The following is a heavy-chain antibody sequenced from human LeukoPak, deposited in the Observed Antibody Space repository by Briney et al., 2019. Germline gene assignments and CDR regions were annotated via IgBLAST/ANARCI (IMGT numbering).Heavy chain of an antibody. V-gene: IGHV1-46*01. CDR3: AREGSYYDSSGYYH. CDR2: INPSGGST. D-gene: IGHD3-22*01. J-gene: IGHJ5*02. CDR1: GYTFTNYF. Sequence: ASVKVSCKSSGYTFTNYFMHWVRQAPGQGLEWMGIINPSGGSTTYAQNFQGRVTMTRDTSTSTVYMELSSLRSEDTAVYYCAREGSYYDSSGYYHWGQGTLVTVSS.